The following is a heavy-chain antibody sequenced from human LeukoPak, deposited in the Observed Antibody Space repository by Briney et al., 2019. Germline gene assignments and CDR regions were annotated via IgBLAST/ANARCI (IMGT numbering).Heavy chain of an antibody. J-gene: IGHJ5*02. CDR3: AKATYYYGSGSYYYNWFDP. V-gene: IGHV3-30*02. D-gene: IGHD3-10*01. CDR2: IRYDGSNK. CDR1: GFTFSSYG. Sequence: GGSLRLSCAASGFTFSSYGMHWVRQAPGKGLEWVAFIRYDGSNKYYADSVKGRFTISRDNSKNTLYLQMNSLRAEDTAVYYCAKATYYYGSGSYYYNWFDPWGQGTLVTVSS.